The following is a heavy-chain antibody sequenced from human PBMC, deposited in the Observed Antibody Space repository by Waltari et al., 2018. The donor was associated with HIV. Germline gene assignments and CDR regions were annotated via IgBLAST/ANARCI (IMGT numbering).Heavy chain of an antibody. CDR3: AVEEYYDTLTGPSRGMDV. J-gene: IGHJ6*02. Sequence: QVQLVQSGAEVKKPGASVKVSCKASGYTLTGYYMNWVRKAPGQGLEWMGWINPNSGDTNDAQKCQGRVTMTRDPSISTAYMELSRLRSDDTAVYYCAVEEYYDTLTGPSRGMDVWGQGTTVTVSS. CDR2: INPNSGDT. D-gene: IGHD3-9*01. V-gene: IGHV1-2*02. CDR1: GYTLTGYY.